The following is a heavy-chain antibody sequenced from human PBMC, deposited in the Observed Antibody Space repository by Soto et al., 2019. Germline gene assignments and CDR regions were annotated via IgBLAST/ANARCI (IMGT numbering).Heavy chain of an antibody. D-gene: IGHD6-13*01. Sequence: QVQLVESGGGVVQPGTSLRLSCAASGFTFSNYAIHWVRLAPGTGLEWVAVISYDGSNKYYADSVKGRFTISRDNSKNTLYLQMNSLRTEDTAVYLCARSIAPAGYFDYWGQGSLVTVSS. CDR3: ARSIAPAGYFDY. J-gene: IGHJ4*02. CDR1: GFTFSNYA. CDR2: ISYDGSNK. V-gene: IGHV3-30-3*01.